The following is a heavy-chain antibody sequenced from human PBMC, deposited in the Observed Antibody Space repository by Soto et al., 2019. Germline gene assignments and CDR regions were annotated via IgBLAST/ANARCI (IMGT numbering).Heavy chain of an antibody. V-gene: IGHV3-48*02. CDR2: ISSSSSTI. Sequence: GGSLRLSCAASGFTFSSYSMNWVRQAPGKGLEWVSYISSSSSTIYYADSVKGRFTISRDNAKNSLYLQMNSLRDEDTAVYYCARIDPGDSSGYYHTFDYWGQGTLVTVSS. CDR1: GFTFSSYS. CDR3: ARIDPGDSSGYYHTFDY. D-gene: IGHD3-22*01. J-gene: IGHJ4*02.